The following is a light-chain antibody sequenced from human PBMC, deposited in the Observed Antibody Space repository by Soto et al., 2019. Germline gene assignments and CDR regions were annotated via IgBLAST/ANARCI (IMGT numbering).Light chain of an antibody. J-gene: IGKJ1*01. V-gene: IGKV1-39*01. CDR2: ATS. CDR1: QTISTY. CDR3: QQSYNTPQT. Sequence: DIQMTQSPSSLSASVGDRVTITCRATQTISTYLNWYQQKPGKAPRLLINATSTLQTVVPSRVSGGGSGTDFTLTISRLQPEDFATYYCQQSYNTPQTFGQGTKVEMK.